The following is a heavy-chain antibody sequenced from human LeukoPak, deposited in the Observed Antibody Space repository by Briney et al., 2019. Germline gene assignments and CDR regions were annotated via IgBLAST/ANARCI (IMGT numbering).Heavy chain of an antibody. D-gene: IGHD5-12*01. CDR3: TTFGYDAFDI. Sequence: GGSLRLSCAASGFTVSGFFMTWVRQAPGKGLEWVGRINSKTDGGTTDYAAPVKGRFTISRDDSKNTLYLQMNSLKTEDTAVYYCTTFGYDAFDIWGQGTMVTVSS. J-gene: IGHJ3*02. CDR2: INSKTDGGTT. CDR1: GFTVSGFF. V-gene: IGHV3-15*01.